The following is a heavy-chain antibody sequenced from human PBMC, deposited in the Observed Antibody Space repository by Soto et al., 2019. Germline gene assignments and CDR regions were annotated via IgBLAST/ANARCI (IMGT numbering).Heavy chain of an antibody. Sequence: PPTLSLARTVSGGPPNSAGSYCRWFLHHPGKGLEWIGYIYYSGSTYYNPSLKSRVTISVDTSKNQFSLKLSSVTAADTAVYYCARTGAIMVRGQHDCYYGMDVWGKGTTVT. J-gene: IGHJ6*04. D-gene: IGHD3-10*01. CDR3: ARTGAIMVRGQHDCYYGMDV. CDR2: IYYSGST. V-gene: IGHV4-31*03. CDR1: GGPPNSAGSY.